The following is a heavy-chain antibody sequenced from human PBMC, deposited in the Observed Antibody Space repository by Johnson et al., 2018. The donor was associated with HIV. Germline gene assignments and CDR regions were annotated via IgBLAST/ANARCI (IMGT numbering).Heavy chain of an antibody. V-gene: IGHV3-9*01. Sequence: VQLVEYGGGVVQPGGSLRLSCAASGFTFDDYAMHWVRQAPGKGLEWVSGISWNSGSIGYADSVKGRFTISRDNAKNSLYLQMNSLRAEDTALYYCAKDIGGLQWGAFDIWGQGTMVTVSS. D-gene: IGHD5-18*01. CDR2: ISWNSGSI. CDR3: AKDIGGLQWGAFDI. CDR1: GFTFDDYA. J-gene: IGHJ3*02.